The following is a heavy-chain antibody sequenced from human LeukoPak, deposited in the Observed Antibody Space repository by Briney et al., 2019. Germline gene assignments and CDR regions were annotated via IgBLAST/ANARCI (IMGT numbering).Heavy chain of an antibody. J-gene: IGHJ6*03. CDR3: ARTTKVGATTDYSYYYYMDV. D-gene: IGHD1-26*01. CDR2: TYYRSKWYN. CDR1: GDRVSSNSAA. V-gene: IGHV6-1*01. Sequence: SQTLSLTCAISGDRVSSNSAAWNWIRQSPSRGLEWLGRTYYRSKWYNDYAVSVKSRITINPDTSKNQFSLQLNSVTPEDTAVYYCARTTKVGATTDYSYYYYMDVWGTGTTVTVSS.